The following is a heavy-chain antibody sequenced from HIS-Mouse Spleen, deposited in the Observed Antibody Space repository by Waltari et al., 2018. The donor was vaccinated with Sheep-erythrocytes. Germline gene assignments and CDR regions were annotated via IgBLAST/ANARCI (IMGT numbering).Heavy chain of an antibody. D-gene: IGHD2-2*01. CDR2: IKPNRGGT. V-gene: IGHV1-2*02. CDR1: GYTFTGYD. Sequence: QVQLVQSGAEVKKPGASVKVSCKASGYTFTGYDMHWVRQSPGQGLGWMGWIKPNRGGTKSAKRIQARVTMTRATSISTAYMALSRLRSDDTAVYYCARGYCSSTSCYGYFQHWGQGTLVTVSS. CDR3: ARGYCSSTSCYGYFQH. J-gene: IGHJ1*01.